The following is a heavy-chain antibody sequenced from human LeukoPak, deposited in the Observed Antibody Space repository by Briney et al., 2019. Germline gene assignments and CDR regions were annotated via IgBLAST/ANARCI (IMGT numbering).Heavy chain of an antibody. D-gene: IGHD6-13*01. Sequence: GGSLRLSCAASGFTFSSYAMSWVRQAPGKGLEWVSAISGSGGNKYYADSVKGRFTISRDNSKNTLYLQMNTLRAEDTAVYYCALRETAAGPFDYWGQGTLVTVSS. V-gene: IGHV3-23*01. CDR1: GFTFSSYA. CDR2: ISGSGGNK. CDR3: ALRETAAGPFDY. J-gene: IGHJ4*02.